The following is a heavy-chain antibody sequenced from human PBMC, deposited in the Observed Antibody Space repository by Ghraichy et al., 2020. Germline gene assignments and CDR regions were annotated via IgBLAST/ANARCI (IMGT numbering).Heavy chain of an antibody. V-gene: IGHV3-33*01. CDR1: GFTFSSYG. D-gene: IGHD4-17*01. J-gene: IGHJ4*02. CDR2: IWYDGSNK. CDR3: ARDPNDYGDYESDY. Sequence: GGSLRLSCAASGFTFSSYGMHWVRQAPGKGLEWVAVIWYDGSNKYYADSVKGRFTISRDNSKNTLYLQMNSLRAEDTAVYYCARDPNDYGDYESDYWGQGTLVTVSS.